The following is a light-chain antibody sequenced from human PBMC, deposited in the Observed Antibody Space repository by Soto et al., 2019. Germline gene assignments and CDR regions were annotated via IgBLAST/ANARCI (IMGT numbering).Light chain of an antibody. CDR2: DVS. V-gene: IGLV2-14*01. CDR3: SSYTSSSTYV. CDR1: SSDVGGYNY. Sequence: QSALPQPAFVSGSPGQSITISCTGTSSDVGGYNYVSWYQQDPGKAPKVMIYDVSNRPSGVSHRFSASKSGNTASLTISGLQADDEADYYCSSYTSSSTYVFGTGTKVTAL. J-gene: IGLJ1*01.